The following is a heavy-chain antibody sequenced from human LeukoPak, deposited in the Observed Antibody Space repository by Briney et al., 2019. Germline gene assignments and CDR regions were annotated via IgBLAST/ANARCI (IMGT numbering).Heavy chain of an antibody. CDR1: GFTFSNYW. Sequence: GGSLRLSCAASGFTFSNYWMTWVRRAPGKGLEWVANIRQDGSERYFVDSVKGRFTISRDNAKDSLYLQMNSLRAEDTAVYYCARLLAGAGITYWGQGTLSPSPQ. V-gene: IGHV3-7*05. J-gene: IGHJ4*02. CDR2: IRQDGSER. CDR3: ARLLAGAGITY. D-gene: IGHD6-19*01.